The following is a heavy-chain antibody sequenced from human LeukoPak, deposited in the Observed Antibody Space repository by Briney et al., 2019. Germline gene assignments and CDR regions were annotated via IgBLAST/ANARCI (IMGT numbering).Heavy chain of an antibody. CDR3: ARGWNGGLDY. D-gene: IGHD1-1*01. CDR1: GFTFSDYY. V-gene: IGHV3-11*01. CDR2: ISSSGGTI. Sequence: GGSLRLSREASGFTFSDYYMSWIRQAPGKGLEWLSYISSSGGTIYYADSVKGRFTISRDNAKKSLYLQMKSLRTEDTAVYYCARGWNGGLDYWGQGTLVTVSS. J-gene: IGHJ4*02.